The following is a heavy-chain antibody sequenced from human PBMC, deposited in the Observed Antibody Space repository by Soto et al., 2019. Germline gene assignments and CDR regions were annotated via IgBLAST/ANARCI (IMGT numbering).Heavy chain of an antibody. CDR1: GYSFTSYW. V-gene: IGHV5-51*01. Sequence: PGESLKISCKGSGYSFTSYWIGWVRQMPGKGLEWLGIIYPSDSNTKYNPALQGQVTISADKSISTAYLQWSSLKASDTAMYYCARGEAAAATYGMDVWGQGTTVTVSS. D-gene: IGHD6-13*01. J-gene: IGHJ6*02. CDR3: ARGEAAAATYGMDV. CDR2: IYPSDSNT.